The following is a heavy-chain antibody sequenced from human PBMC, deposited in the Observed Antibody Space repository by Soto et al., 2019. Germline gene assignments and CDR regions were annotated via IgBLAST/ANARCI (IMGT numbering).Heavy chain of an antibody. CDR1: GLTFSVSA. D-gene: IGHD1-20*01. CDR3: ATVHNTSRSFNF. J-gene: IGHJ4*02. Sequence: EVQLLESGGGLVQPGGSLRRSCVAPGLTFSVSALPGVRQAPGKGLEWVSTTGLSGRTTYYGDSVKGRFTVSRDNSKNTLDLQMSSLRAEDTAVYYCATVHNTSRSFNFWGRGTMVTVSS. V-gene: IGHV3-23*01. CDR2: TGLSGRTT.